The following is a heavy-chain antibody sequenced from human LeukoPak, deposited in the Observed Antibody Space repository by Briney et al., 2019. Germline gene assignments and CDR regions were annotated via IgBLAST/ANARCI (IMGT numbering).Heavy chain of an antibody. D-gene: IGHD3-16*01. CDR2: IWYDGSNK. CDR1: GFSFSNYG. J-gene: IGHJ4*02. CDR3: ARSNNGGWGYCDY. Sequence: GRSLRLSCAPSGFSFSNYGMHWVRQAPGKGLEWVAVIWYDGSNKYYADSVKGRFTISRDNSKNTLYVQMSSLRAEDTAVYYCARSNNGGWGYCDYWGQGSLVTVSS. V-gene: IGHV3-33*01.